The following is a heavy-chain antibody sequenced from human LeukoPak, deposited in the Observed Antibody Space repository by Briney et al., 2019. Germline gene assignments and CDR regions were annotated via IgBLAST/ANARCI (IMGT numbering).Heavy chain of an antibody. CDR1: GGTFSSYA. V-gene: IGHV1-69*01. CDR3: ARDLYCSSTSCSWGNWFDP. CDR2: IIPIFGTA. J-gene: IGHJ5*02. Sequence: GSSVKVPCKASGGTFSSYAISWVRQAPGQGLEWMGGIIPIFGTANYAQKFQGRVTITADESTSTAYMELSSLRSEDMAVYYCARDLYCSSTSCSWGNWFDPWGQGTLVTVSS. D-gene: IGHD2-2*01.